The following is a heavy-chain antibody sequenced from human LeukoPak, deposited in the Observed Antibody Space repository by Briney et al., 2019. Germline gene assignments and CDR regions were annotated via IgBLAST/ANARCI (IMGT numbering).Heavy chain of an antibody. CDR1: GDSVSSNSAA. D-gene: IGHD1-26*01. J-gene: IGHJ4*02. CDR3: ASGGSYSFDY. Sequence: SQTLSLTCAISGDSVSSNSAAWNWIRQSPSRGLEWLGRTYYRSKWCNDYAFSVQSRITINPDTSRNQFSLQLSSVTPEDTAVYYCASGGSYSFDYWGQGILVTVSS. CDR2: TYYRSKWCN. V-gene: IGHV6-1*01.